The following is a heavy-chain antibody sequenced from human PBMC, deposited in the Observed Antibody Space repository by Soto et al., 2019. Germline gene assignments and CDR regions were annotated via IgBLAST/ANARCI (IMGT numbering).Heavy chain of an antibody. J-gene: IGHJ6*02. CDR2: IDWDDDK. V-gene: IGHV2-70*01. CDR1: GFSLSTSGMC. Sequence: SGPTLVNPTQTLTLTCTFSGFSLSTSGMCVSWIRQPPGKALEWLALIDWDDDKYYSTSLKTRLTISKDTSKNQVVLTMTNMDPVDTATYYCARIRKGSGYSHYYYYYGMDVWGQGTTVTVS. D-gene: IGHD3-3*01. CDR3: ARIRKGSGYSHYYYYYGMDV.